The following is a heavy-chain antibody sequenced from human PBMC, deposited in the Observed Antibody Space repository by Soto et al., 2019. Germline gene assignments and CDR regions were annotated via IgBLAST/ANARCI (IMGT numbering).Heavy chain of an antibody. V-gene: IGHV3-23*01. J-gene: IGHJ5*02. Sequence: PGGSLRLSCAASGFTFSSYAMSWVRQAPGKGLEWVSAISGSGGSTYYADSVKGRFTISRDNSKNTLYQQMNSLRAEDKAVYYCTKDLKTRYPYNWFDPWGQGTLVTVS. D-gene: IGHD1-1*01. CDR1: GFTFSSYA. CDR3: TKDLKTRYPYNWFDP. CDR2: ISGSGGST.